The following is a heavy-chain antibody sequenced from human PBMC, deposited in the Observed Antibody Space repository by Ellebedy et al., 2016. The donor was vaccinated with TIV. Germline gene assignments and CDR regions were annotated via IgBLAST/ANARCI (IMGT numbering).Heavy chain of an antibody. Sequence: AASVKVSCKASGYTFTSYYMHWVRQAPGQGLEWMGIINPNDDTKYYTQNFQGRLTMTRDTSTSTVYMELSSLRSEDTAVYYCARARSSGWLHTPDYWGQGTLVTVSS. CDR2: INPNDDTK. J-gene: IGHJ4*02. D-gene: IGHD6-19*01. CDR1: GYTFTSYY. CDR3: ARARSSGWLHTPDY. V-gene: IGHV1-46*01.